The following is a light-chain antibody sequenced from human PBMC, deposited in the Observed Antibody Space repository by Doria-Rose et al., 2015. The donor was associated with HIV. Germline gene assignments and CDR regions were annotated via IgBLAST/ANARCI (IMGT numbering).Light chain of an antibody. V-gene: IGLV1-51*01. CDR3: GTWDGSLSAVV. Sequence: QSVLTQPPSVSAAPGLKVTISCSGSSSNIGNNYVSWYQQLPGTAPKLLIHDNNKRPSGIPDRFSGSKSGTSATLGITGLQTGDEADYYCGTWDGSLSAVVFGGGTKLTVL. J-gene: IGLJ2*01. CDR1: SSNIGNNY. CDR2: DNN.